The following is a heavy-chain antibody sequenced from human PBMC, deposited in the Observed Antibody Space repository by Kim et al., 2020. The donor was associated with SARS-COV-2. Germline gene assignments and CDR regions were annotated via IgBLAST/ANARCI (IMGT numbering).Heavy chain of an antibody. CDR2: ISGSGGST. CDR1: GFTFSSYA. CDR3: ASGSGYLNNWGDY. J-gene: IGHJ4*02. Sequence: GGSLRLSCAASGFTFSSYAMSWVRQAPGKGLEWVSAISGSGGSTYYADSVKGRFTISRDNSKNTLYLQMNSLRAEDTAVYYCASGSGYLNNWGDYWGQGTLVTVSS. V-gene: IGHV3-23*01. D-gene: IGHD3-3*01.